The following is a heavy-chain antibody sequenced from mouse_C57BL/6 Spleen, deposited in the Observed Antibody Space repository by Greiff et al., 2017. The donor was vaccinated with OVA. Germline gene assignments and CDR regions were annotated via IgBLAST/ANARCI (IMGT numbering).Heavy chain of an antibody. Sequence: EVQLAESEGGLVQPGSSMKLSCTASGFTFSDYYMAWVRQVPEKGLEWVANINYDGSSTYYLDSLKSRFIISRDNAKNILYLQMSSLKSEDTATYDCAREDYYGSSPWFAYWGQGTLVTVSA. CDR1: GFTFSDYY. D-gene: IGHD1-1*01. V-gene: IGHV5-16*01. J-gene: IGHJ3*01. CDR3: AREDYYGSSPWFAY. CDR2: INYDGSST.